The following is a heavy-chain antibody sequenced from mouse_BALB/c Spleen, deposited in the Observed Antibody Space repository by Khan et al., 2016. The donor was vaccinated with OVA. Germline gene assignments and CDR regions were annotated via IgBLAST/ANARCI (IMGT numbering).Heavy chain of an antibody. CDR3: ERRGLYGIIDY. Sequence: QVQLKESGAELVKPGASVKLSCTTSGYTFTTYWIHWIKQRPGQGLEWIGYINPSTAYTEYNQNFKDKATLTADESSSTAYMHLSSLTSEDSAVYYYERRGLYGIIDYWGQGTLVTVSA. CDR1: GYTFTTYW. CDR2: INPSTAYT. V-gene: IGHV1-7*01. J-gene: IGHJ3*01. D-gene: IGHD2-10*02.